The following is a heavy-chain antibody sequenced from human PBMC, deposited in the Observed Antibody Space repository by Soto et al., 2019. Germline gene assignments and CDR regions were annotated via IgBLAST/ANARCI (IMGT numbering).Heavy chain of an antibody. J-gene: IGHJ4*02. CDR1: GYTFTSYA. V-gene: IGHV1-3*05. CDR3: ARDPDYGDYGTSPADDY. Sequence: QVQLVQSGAEEKKPGASVKVSCKASGYTFTSYAMHWVRQAPGQRLEWMGWINAGNGNTKYSQKFQGRVTITRDTSASTAYMELSSLRSEDTAVYYCARDPDYGDYGTSPADDYWGQETLVTVSS. CDR2: INAGNGNT. D-gene: IGHD4-17*01.